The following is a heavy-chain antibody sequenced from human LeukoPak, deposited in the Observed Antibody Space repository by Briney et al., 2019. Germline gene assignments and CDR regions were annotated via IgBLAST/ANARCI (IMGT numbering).Heavy chain of an antibody. CDR2: IYSGERT. V-gene: IGHV3-53*01. CDR1: GFTVSSNY. D-gene: IGHD1-1*01. J-gene: IGHJ4*02. CDR3: ARDNSGSIDY. Sequence: GGSLRLSCVASGFTVSSNYMNWVRQAPGKGLAWVSIIYSGERTYYADSVKGRFTISRDDSKTTLYLHMNSLRAEDTGMYYCARDNSGSIDYWGQGTLVTVSS.